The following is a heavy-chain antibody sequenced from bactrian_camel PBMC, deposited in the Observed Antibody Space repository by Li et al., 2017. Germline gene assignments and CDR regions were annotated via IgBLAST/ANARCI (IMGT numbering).Heavy chain of an antibody. D-gene: IGHD7*01. CDR2: IAIDGKS. Sequence: QVQLVESGGGSVQAGGSLRLSCAFSGYTYSAHCMGWFRQAPGKEREGVAAIAIDGKSEYADSVKDRFTISKDNAKNTLYLEMNNLTPDDTAMYLCATHIRPRRMNWWRLLQAPEYINWGQGTQVTVS. J-gene: IGHJ4*01. V-gene: IGHV3S53*01. CDR3: ATHIRPRRMNWWRLLQAPEYIN. CDR1: GYTYSAHC.